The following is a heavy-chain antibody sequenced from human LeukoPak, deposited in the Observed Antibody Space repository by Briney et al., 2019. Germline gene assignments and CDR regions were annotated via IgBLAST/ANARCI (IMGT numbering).Heavy chain of an antibody. CDR1: GGSINSYY. J-gene: IGHJ4*02. CDR2: IHYSGST. CDR3: ARLGTGSDSSAYHPDY. V-gene: IGHV4-59*01. Sequence: SSETLSLTCTVSGGSINSYYWSWIRQPPGKGLEWIGYIHYSGSTKYNPSLKSRGTISVDTSKNQFSLKLTSVTAADTAVYYCARLGTGSDSSAYHPDYWGQGTLVTVSS. D-gene: IGHD3-22*01.